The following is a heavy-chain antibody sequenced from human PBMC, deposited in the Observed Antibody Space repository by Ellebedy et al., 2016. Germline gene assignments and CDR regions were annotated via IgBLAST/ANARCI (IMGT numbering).Heavy chain of an antibody. CDR1: GFTFDDYA. CDR2: ISWNSGSI. D-gene: IGHD3-22*01. J-gene: IGHJ4*02. V-gene: IGHV3-9*01. Sequence: SLKISXAASGFTFDDYAMHWVRQAPGKGLEWVSGISWNSGSIGYADSVKGRFTISRDNAKNSLYLQMSSLRAEDTALYYCAKGHYYDSSGYLDYWGQGTLVTVSS. CDR3: AKGHYYDSSGYLDY.